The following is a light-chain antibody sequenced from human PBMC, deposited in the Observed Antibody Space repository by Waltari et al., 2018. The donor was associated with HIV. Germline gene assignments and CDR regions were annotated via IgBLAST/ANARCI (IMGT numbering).Light chain of an antibody. Sequence: QSALAQPASMSGSLGQSVTISCAGSHSDIGTFDFVSWYQQLPGKAPKLLIYRVTFRPSGVPSRFSASKSANTASLTISDLQTEDEAHYYCSSYTITNTWVFGGGTLLTVL. CDR2: RVT. CDR3: SSYTITNTWV. V-gene: IGLV2-14*01. J-gene: IGLJ3*02. CDR1: HSDIGTFDF.